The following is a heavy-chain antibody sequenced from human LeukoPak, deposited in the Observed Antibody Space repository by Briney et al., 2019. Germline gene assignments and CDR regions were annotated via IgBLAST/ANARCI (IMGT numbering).Heavy chain of an antibody. J-gene: IGHJ4*02. Sequence: GGSLRLSCAASGFTFGSYAMSWVRQAPGEGLEWVSAIGDSGGSTYYADSVRGRFTISRDNSKNTLYLQMNSLRAEDTAIYYCAKTGLKVPRSYFDYWGQGALVTVSS. CDR1: GFTFGSYA. CDR2: IGDSGGST. V-gene: IGHV3-23*01. CDR3: AKTGLKVPRSYFDY. D-gene: IGHD3-10*01.